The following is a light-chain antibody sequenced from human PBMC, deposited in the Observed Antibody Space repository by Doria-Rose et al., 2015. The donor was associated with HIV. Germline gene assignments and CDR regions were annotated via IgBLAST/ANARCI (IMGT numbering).Light chain of an antibody. V-gene: IGKV3-20*01. CDR2: DGS. CDR3: HQYGTSWT. Sequence: EIVLTQSPGTLSLSPGERATLSCRASQSFSSTYLAWYQQRPGQAPSLHIYDGSTGATGIPDRFSASGSGTDFTLTINRLEPEDFALYYCHQYGTSWTFGQGTKVEI. CDR1: QSFSSTY. J-gene: IGKJ1*01.